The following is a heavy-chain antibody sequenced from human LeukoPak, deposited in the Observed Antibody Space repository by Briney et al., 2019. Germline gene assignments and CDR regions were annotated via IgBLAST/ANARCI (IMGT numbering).Heavy chain of an antibody. CDR1: GYTFTSYG. D-gene: IGHD4-17*01. J-gene: IGHJ4*02. V-gene: IGHV1-2*02. CDR2: INPNSGGT. CDR3: ARDYGDSLDY. Sequence: GTSVKVSCKASGYTFTSYGISWVRQAPGQGLEWMGWINPNSGGTNYAQKFQGRVTMTRDTSISTAYMELSRLRSDDTAVYYCARDYGDSLDYWGQGTLVTVSS.